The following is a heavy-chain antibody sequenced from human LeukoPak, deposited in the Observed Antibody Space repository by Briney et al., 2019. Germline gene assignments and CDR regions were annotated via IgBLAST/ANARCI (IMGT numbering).Heavy chain of an antibody. J-gene: IGHJ3*02. Sequence: PSETLSLTCTVSGGSISSYYWSWIRQPPGKGLEWIGYIYYSGSTNYNPSLKSRVTISVDTSKNQFSLKLSSVTAADTAVYYCARVPWEQQLERAFDIWGQGTMVTVSS. CDR3: ARVPWEQQLERAFDI. V-gene: IGHV4-59*01. D-gene: IGHD6-13*01. CDR1: GGSISSYY. CDR2: IYYSGST.